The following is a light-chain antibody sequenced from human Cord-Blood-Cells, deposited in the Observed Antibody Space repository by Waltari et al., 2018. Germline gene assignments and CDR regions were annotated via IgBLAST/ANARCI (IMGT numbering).Light chain of an antibody. V-gene: IGKV3-20*01. CDR1: QSVSSSY. J-gene: IGKJ2*01. CDR2: GAS. CDR3: QQYGSSPYT. Sequence: EIVLTQSPGTPSSSPGERATLSCRASQSVSSSYLAWYQQKPGQAPRLLIYGASSRATGIPDRFSGSGSGTDFTLTISRLEPEDFAVYYCQQYGSSPYTFGQGTKLEIK.